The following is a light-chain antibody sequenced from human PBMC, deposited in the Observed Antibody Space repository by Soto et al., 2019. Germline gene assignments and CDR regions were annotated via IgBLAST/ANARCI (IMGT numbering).Light chain of an antibody. CDR1: QAIRTA. J-gene: IGKJ1*01. Sequence: AIQLTQSPSSLSASVGDRVTSTCRASQAIRTALGWYQQKPGKVPKLLIYAASTLQSGVPSRFSGSRSGTDFTLTISSLQPEDFATYYCLLDFSYFWAFGQGTKVDIK. V-gene: IGKV1-6*01. CDR3: LLDFSYFWA. CDR2: AAS.